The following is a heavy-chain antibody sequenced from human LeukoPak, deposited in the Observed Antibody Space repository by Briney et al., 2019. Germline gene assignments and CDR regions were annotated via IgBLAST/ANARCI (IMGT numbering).Heavy chain of an antibody. CDR2: ISSSSSYI. Sequence: GGSLRLSCAASGFTVSNNYMRWVRQAPGKGLEWVSSISSSSSYIYYADSVKGRFTISRDNAKNSLYLQMNSLRAEDTAVYYCARGLDISGWYLLSIDYWGQGTLVTVSS. CDR1: GFTVSNNY. D-gene: IGHD6-19*01. J-gene: IGHJ4*02. V-gene: IGHV3-21*01. CDR3: ARGLDISGWYLLSIDY.